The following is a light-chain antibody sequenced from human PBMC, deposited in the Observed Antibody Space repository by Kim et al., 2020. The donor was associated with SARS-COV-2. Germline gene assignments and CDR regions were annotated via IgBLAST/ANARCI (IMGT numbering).Light chain of an antibody. Sequence: APGKEGRISCGGNDHGGQNVHWYQQRPGQAPVLVIYYDSDRPSGIPERFSGSNSGNTATLTISRVEAGDEADYYCQVWDIRSDHLVFGGGTQLTVL. CDR3: QVWDIRSDHLV. V-gene: IGLV3-21*01. CDR2: YDS. J-gene: IGLJ3*02. CDR1: DHGGQN.